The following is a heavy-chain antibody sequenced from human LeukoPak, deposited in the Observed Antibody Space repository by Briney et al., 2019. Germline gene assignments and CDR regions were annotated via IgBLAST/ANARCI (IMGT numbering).Heavy chain of an antibody. Sequence: GGSLRLSCAASGFTFSSYAMHWVRQAPGKGLEYVSAISSNGGSTYYANSVKGRLTISRDNSKNTLYLQMGSLRAEDMAVYYCARTLWGLTLLSSDYWGQGTLVTVSS. D-gene: IGHD3-16*01. V-gene: IGHV3-64*01. CDR1: GFTFSSYA. J-gene: IGHJ4*02. CDR3: ARTLWGLTLLSSDY. CDR2: ISSNGGST.